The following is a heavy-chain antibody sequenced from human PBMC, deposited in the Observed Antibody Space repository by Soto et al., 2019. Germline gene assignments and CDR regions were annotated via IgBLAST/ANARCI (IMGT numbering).Heavy chain of an antibody. CDR3: ARGRKRWLQSLYYFDY. J-gene: IGHJ4*02. D-gene: IGHD5-12*01. V-gene: IGHV1-3*01. CDR1: GYTFTSYA. Sequence: ASVKVSCKASGYTFTSYAMHWVRQAPGQRLEWMGWINAGNGNTKYSQKFQGRVTITRDTSASTAYMELSSLRSEDTAVYYCARGRKRWLQSLYYFDYCGQGTLVTVSS. CDR2: INAGNGNT.